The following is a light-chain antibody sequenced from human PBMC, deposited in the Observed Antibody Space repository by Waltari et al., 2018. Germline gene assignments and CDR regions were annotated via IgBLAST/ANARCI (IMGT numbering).Light chain of an antibody. V-gene: IGKV4-1*01. J-gene: IGKJ4*01. CDR1: QSVSYSSNNKNY. Sequence: DIVMTQSPDSLAVSLGERATINCKSSQSVSYSSNNKNYLAWYQQKPGHPPKVLIYWASTREAGVPDRFSGSGSGTDFTLTISSLQAEDVAVYYCQQYDSSPLSFGGGTKVEIK. CDR2: WAS. CDR3: QQYDSSPLS.